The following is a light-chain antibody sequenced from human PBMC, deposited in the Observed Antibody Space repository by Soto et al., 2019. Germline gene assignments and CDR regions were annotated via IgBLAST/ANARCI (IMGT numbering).Light chain of an antibody. V-gene: IGKV3-15*01. Sequence: EVVMTQSPATLSVSPGARATLSCRASQTVNSNIAWYQLKPGQAPRLLIYGASTRATGIPVRFSGSGSGAEVTLTISSLQPEDFALYYCQQYNNWPYTFGQGTKLEIK. CDR1: QTVNSN. CDR2: GAS. CDR3: QQYNNWPYT. J-gene: IGKJ2*01.